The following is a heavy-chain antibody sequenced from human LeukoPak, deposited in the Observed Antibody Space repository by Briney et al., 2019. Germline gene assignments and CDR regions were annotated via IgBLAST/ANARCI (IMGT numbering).Heavy chain of an antibody. D-gene: IGHD4-17*01. CDR2: ISGSGGST. CDR3: ARGEGGVTTVTDGWFDP. CDR1: GFTFSSYA. V-gene: IGHV3-23*01. J-gene: IGHJ5*02. Sequence: GGSLRLSCAASGFTFSSYAMSWVRQAPGKGLEWVSAISGSGGSTYYADSVKGRFTISRDNSKNTLYLQMNSLRVEDTAVYYCARGEGGVTTVTDGWFDPWGQGTLVTVSS.